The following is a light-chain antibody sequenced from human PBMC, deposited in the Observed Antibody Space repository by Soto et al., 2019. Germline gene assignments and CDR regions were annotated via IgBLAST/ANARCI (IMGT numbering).Light chain of an antibody. Sequence: QSALTQPRSVPGSPGQSVTISCTGTSSDVGGYNFVSWYQQHPGKAPQLMIYDVNKRPSGIPDRFSGSKSGNTASLTISGLQAEDEADYYCCSNAGSYTYVFGTGTKLTVL. J-gene: IGLJ1*01. V-gene: IGLV2-11*01. CDR3: CSNAGSYTYV. CDR1: SSDVGGYNF. CDR2: DVN.